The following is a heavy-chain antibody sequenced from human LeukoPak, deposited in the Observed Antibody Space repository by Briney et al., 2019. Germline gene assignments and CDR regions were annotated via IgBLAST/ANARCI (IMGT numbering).Heavy chain of an antibody. CDR1: GFTFRSYV. Sequence: PGGSPRLSCAASGFTFRSYVMTWVRQAPGKGLEWVSLISGSGDNTYYADSVKGRFTISRDNSKNTLYLQMNSLRAEDTAVYYCARGSFYGSGSYPGPPDYWGQGTLVTVSS. V-gene: IGHV3-23*01. CDR3: ARGSFYGSGSYPGPPDY. D-gene: IGHD3-10*01. J-gene: IGHJ4*02. CDR2: ISGSGDNT.